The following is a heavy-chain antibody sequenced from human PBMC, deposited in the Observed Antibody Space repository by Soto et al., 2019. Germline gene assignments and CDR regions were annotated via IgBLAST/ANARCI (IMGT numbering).Heavy chain of an antibody. CDR3: ARGLDSSGYYYRSFDY. D-gene: IGHD3-22*01. Sequence: PSETLSLTCTVSGGSISSGGYYWSWIRQHPGKGLEWIGYIYYSGSTYYNPSLKSRVTISVDTSKNQFSLKLSSVTAADTAVYYCARGLDSSGYYYRSFDYWGQGTLVTVSS. V-gene: IGHV4-31*03. J-gene: IGHJ4*02. CDR2: IYYSGST. CDR1: GGSISSGGYY.